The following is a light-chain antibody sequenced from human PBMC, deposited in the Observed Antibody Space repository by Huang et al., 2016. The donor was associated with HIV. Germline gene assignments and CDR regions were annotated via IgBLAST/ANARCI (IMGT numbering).Light chain of an antibody. CDR2: WAS. J-gene: IGKJ4*01. CDR3: QQYYSEPPF. V-gene: IGKV4-1*01. CDR1: QTLLYSLDNKNY. Sequence: DIVMTQSPDSLAVSLGERATINCKSSQTLLYSLDNKNYLAWYQQKPGQPPRLLIYWASTLASGVADRFSGRGSGTDFTLTISTLEAEDAAVYYCQQYYSEPPFFGGGTKVEIK.